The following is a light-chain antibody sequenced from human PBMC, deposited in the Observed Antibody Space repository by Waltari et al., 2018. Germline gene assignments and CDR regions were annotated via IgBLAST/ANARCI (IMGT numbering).Light chain of an antibody. Sequence: EIVLTQSPGTLSLSPGARATLSCRASQSVGSTYLAWYQHTPGQAPRLLIYGASSRATDIPDRFSGGGSGTDFTLTISRLEPEDFAVYYCQQYGSPITFGQGTRLEI. J-gene: IGKJ5*01. CDR2: GAS. CDR1: QSVGSTY. V-gene: IGKV3-20*01. CDR3: QQYGSPIT.